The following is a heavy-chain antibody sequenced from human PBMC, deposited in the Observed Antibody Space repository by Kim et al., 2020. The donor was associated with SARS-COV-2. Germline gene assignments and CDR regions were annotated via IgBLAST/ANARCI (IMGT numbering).Heavy chain of an antibody. CDR1: GFTFRSYE. Sequence: GGSLRLSCAASGFTFRSYEMNWVRQAPGKGLEWVSYISSSSNSKYYADSVNGRFTISRDNTKDSLYLQMNGLRAEDTAVYYCAREVLVSPDAFDIWGQGTTVTVSS. V-gene: IGHV3-48*03. D-gene: IGHD2-2*01. CDR3: AREVLVSPDAFDI. CDR2: ISSSSNSK. J-gene: IGHJ3*02.